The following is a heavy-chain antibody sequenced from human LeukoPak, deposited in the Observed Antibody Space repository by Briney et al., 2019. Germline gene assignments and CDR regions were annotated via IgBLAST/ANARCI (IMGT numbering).Heavy chain of an antibody. V-gene: IGHV3-NL1*01. Sequence: GGSLRLSCEASGFTFSNYAMNWVRQAPGKGLEWVSIIFGAGKNTTYYADSVKGRFTVSRDNSKNTLYLQMNSLRAEDTAVYYCAKDLHGIYYFDYWGQGTLVTVSS. J-gene: IGHJ4*02. D-gene: IGHD2-21*01. CDR2: IFGAGKNTT. CDR3: AKDLHGIYYFDY. CDR1: GFTFSNYA.